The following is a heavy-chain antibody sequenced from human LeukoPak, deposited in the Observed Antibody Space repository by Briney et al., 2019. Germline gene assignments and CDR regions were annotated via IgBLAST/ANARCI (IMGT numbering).Heavy chain of an antibody. Sequence: GGSLRLSCAASGFTFSSYAMSWVRQAPGKALEWVSAISGSGGSTYYADSVKGRFTISRDNSKNTLYLQMNSLRAEDTAVYYCAKDGGRGYSGYDDAFDIWGQGTMVTVSS. D-gene: IGHD5-12*01. CDR2: ISGSGGST. CDR1: GFTFSSYA. V-gene: IGHV3-23*01. J-gene: IGHJ3*02. CDR3: AKDGGRGYSGYDDAFDI.